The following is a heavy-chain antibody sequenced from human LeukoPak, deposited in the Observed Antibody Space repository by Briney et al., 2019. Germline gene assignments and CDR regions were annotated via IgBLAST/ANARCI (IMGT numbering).Heavy chain of an antibody. CDR2: TYYSGST. CDR1: GVSISSYY. D-gene: IGHD6-19*01. CDR3: ARGERYSSGWPYFDY. J-gene: IGHJ4*02. Sequence: ASENLSLTCTGSGVSISSYYWDWIRQPPGKGLEWMGNTYYSGSTNYKHSLNSRATISVASSSNQFSLKLSSVTGADTAVYYCARGERYSSGWPYFDYWGQGTLVTVSS. V-gene: IGHV4-59*01.